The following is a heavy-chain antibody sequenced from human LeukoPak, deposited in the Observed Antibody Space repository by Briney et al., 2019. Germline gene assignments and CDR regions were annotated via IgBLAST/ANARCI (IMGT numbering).Heavy chain of an antibody. V-gene: IGHV3-74*01. Sequence: LAGGSLRLSCAGSGFTLSSSWMHWVRQAPGKGPVWVAHVSPDGNLANYADSVKGRFIISRDNAKNTLFLQMNSLRAEDTAVYYCARDLSFSPDHWGQGTLVTVSS. CDR2: VSPDGNLA. CDR3: ARDLSFSPDH. CDR1: GFTLSSSW. J-gene: IGHJ4*02.